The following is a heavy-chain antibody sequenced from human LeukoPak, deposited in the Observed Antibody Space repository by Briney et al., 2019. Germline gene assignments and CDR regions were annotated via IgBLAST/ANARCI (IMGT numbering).Heavy chain of an antibody. D-gene: IGHD3-9*01. J-gene: IGHJ4*02. Sequence: GGSLRLSCAASGFTFSTYHMNWVRQAPGKGLEWVSSITSGGDYTYYADSVEGRFTTSRDNAKNSLSLQLSSLRAEDTAVYYCARGHYDILTASYKWTPDYWGQGTLVTVSS. CDR2: ITSGGDYT. V-gene: IGHV3-21*06. CDR1: GFTFSTYH. CDR3: ARGHYDILTASYKWTPDY.